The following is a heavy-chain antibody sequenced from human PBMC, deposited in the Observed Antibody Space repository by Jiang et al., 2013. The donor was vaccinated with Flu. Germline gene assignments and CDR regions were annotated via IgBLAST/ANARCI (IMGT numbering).Heavy chain of an antibody. J-gene: IGHJ3*01. CDR1: GFTFSSYG. Sequence: VQLLESGGGVVQPGRSLRLSCAASGFTFSSYGMHWVRQAPGKGLEWVAVISYDGSNKYDADSVKGRFTISRDNSKNTLYLQMNSLRAEDTAVYYCAKDNWRLWGQGTMVTVSS. CDR3: AKDNWRL. D-gene: IGHD3-3*01. CDR2: ISYDGSNK. V-gene: IGHV3-30*18.